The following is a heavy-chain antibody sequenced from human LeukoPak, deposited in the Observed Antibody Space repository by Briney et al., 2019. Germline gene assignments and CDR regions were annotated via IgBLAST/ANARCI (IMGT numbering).Heavy chain of an antibody. CDR1: GGTFSSYA. V-gene: IGHV1-69*04. CDR2: IIPIFGIA. D-gene: IGHD2-2*01. J-gene: IGHJ6*02. CDR3: ARDRQRIVVVPASDPAFYGMDV. Sequence: ASVKVSCKASGGTFSSYAISWVRQAPGQGLEWMGRIIPIFGIANYAQKFQGRVTITADKSTSTAYMELSSLRSEDTAVYYCARDRQRIVVVPASDPAFYGMDVWGQGTTVTVSS.